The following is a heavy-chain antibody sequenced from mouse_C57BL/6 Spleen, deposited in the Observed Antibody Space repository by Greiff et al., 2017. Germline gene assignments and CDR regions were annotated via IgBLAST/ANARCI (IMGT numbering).Heavy chain of an antibody. J-gene: IGHJ4*01. CDR1: GYTFTSYW. Sequence: QVQLQQPGAELVRPGSSVKLSCKASGYTFTSYWMHWVKQRPIQGLEWIGNIDPSDSETNYNQKFKDKATLTVDKSSSTAYMQLSSLTSEDSAVYYCARDGPDAMDYWGQGTSVTVSS. CDR2: IDPSDSET. D-gene: IGHD2-3*01. CDR3: ARDGPDAMDY. V-gene: IGHV1-52*01.